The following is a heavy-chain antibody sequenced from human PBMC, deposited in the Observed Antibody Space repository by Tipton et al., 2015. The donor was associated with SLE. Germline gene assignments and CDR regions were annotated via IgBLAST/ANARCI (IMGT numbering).Heavy chain of an antibody. CDR1: GGSISSSTYY. CDR3: ARKDTAMVDY. D-gene: IGHD5-18*01. Sequence: LRLSCTVSGGSISSSTYYWGWIRQPPGKGLEWIGSIYYSGSTYYNPSLKSRVTISVDTSKNQFSLKLSSVTAADTAVYYCARKDTAMVDYWGQGTLVTVSS. V-gene: IGHV4-39*07. J-gene: IGHJ4*02. CDR2: IYYSGST.